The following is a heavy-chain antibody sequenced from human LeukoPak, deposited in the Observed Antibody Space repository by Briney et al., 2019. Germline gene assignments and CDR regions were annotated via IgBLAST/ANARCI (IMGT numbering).Heavy chain of an antibody. D-gene: IGHD5-18*01. CDR3: ARGPYSYGTDEAFDI. CDR2: IIPIFGTA. CDR1: GGTFSSYA. Sequence: SVKVSCKASGGTFSSYAISWVRQAPGQGLEWMGGIIPIFGTANYALKFQGRVTITTDDSTSTAYMELSSLRSEDTAVYYCARGPYSYGTDEAFDIWGQGTMVTVSS. V-gene: IGHV1-69*05. J-gene: IGHJ3*02.